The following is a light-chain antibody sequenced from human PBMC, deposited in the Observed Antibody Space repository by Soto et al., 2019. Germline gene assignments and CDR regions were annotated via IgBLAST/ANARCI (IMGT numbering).Light chain of an antibody. Sequence: EVVLTQCTGTVAVSPGERCTRSCMASQSVSNNYLAWYQQKPGHDPRLLIYGESNRATGIPDRFSGSGSGTDFTLTISRLEPEDFAVYYCQQYGSSGTVGQGTKVEIK. V-gene: IGKV3-20*01. J-gene: IGKJ1*01. CDR1: QSVSNNY. CDR2: GES. CDR3: QQYGSSGT.